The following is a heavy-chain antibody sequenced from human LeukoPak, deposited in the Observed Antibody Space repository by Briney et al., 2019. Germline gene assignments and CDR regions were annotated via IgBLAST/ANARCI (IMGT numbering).Heavy chain of an antibody. D-gene: IGHD3-16*01. V-gene: IGHV3-9*03. CDR1: GFTFDDYA. Sequence: PGGSLRLSCAASGFTFDDYAMHWVRQAPGKGLEWVSGISWNSGSIGYADSVKGRFTISRDNAKNYLYLQMNSLRAEDMALYYCAKSLEGVRGAFDYWGQGTLVTVSS. CDR2: ISWNSGSI. J-gene: IGHJ4*02. CDR3: AKSLEGVRGAFDY.